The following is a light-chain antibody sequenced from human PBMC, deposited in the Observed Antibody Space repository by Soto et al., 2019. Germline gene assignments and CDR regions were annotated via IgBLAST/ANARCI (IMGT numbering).Light chain of an antibody. CDR1: QSVFSNSNNKKY. CDR3: QDYYSTPWT. J-gene: IGKJ1*01. CDR2: WAS. V-gene: IGKV4-1*01. Sequence: DIVMTQSADSLAVSLGARATINCKSSQSVFSNSNNKKYLAWYQQKPGQHPKLLIHWASIRESGVPDRFSGSGSGTDFTRTITSLQAEDVAVDYWQDYYSTPWTFGQGTKVVIK.